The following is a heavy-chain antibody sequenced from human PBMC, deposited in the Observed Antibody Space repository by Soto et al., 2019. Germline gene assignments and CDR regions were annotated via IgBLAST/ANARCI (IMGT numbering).Heavy chain of an antibody. CDR2: ISSSSSYI. Sequence: EVQLVESGGGLVKPGGSLRLSCAASGFTFSRYSMNWVRQAPGKGLEWVSSISSSSSYIYYADSGKGRFTISRDNAKNSLYLQMNNLRAEDTAVYYCAREIRVSSWPFDYWGQGTLVTVSS. CDR1: GFTFSRYS. J-gene: IGHJ4*02. CDR3: AREIRVSSWPFDY. V-gene: IGHV3-21*01. D-gene: IGHD6-13*01.